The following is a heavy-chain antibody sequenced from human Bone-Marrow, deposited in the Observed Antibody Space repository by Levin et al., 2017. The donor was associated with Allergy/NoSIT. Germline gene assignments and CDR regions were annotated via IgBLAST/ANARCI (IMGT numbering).Heavy chain of an antibody. J-gene: IGHJ3*02. CDR1: GFTFSSYD. D-gene: IGHD4-23*01. CDR3: ARGATVVRAFDI. CDR2: IGTAGDT. V-gene: IGHV3-13*01. Sequence: GESLKISCAASGFTFSSYDMHWVRQATGKGLEWVSAIGTAGDTYYPGSVKGRFTISRENAKNSLYLQMNSLRAGDTAVYYCARGATVVRAFDIWGQGTMVTVSS.